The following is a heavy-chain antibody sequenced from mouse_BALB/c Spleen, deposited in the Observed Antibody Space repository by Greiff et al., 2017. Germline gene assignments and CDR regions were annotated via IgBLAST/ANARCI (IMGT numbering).Heavy chain of an antibody. J-gene: IGHJ2*01. CDR1: GYSITSDYA. V-gene: IGHV3-2*02. CDR3: ARSYPESYFDY. D-gene: IGHD2-10*01. Sequence: EVKLQESGPGLVKPSQSLSLTCTVTGYSITSDYAWNWIRQFPGNKLEWMGYISYSGSTSYNPSLKSRISITRDTSKNQFFLQLNSVTTEDTATYYCARSYPESYFDYWGQGTTLTVSS. CDR2: ISYSGST.